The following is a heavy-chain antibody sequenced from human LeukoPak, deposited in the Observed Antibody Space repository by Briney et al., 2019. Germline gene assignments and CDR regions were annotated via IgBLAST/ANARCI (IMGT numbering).Heavy chain of an antibody. CDR3: ARLSRLTLIRGVTGYHSLDV. CDR2: IYYSGST. CDR1: GGSITNFY. V-gene: IGHV4-59*01. J-gene: IGHJ6*04. D-gene: IGHD3-10*01. Sequence: SESLSLTCTVSGGSITNFYWSWIRQPPGGGLDEIGYIYYSGSTNYNPSLTSRVTISVDTSKNQFSLKLNSVSAADTAVYFCARLSRLTLIRGVTGYHSLDVWGKGTKVTVSS.